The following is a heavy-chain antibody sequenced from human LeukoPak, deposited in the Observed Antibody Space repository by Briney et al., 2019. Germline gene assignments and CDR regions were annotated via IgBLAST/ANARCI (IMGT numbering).Heavy chain of an antibody. CDR2: ISVGAEYI. CDR1: GFTFSTYV. Sequence: GGSLRLSCAASGFTFSTYVMNWFRQAPGKGLEWVSTISVGAEYIFYADSVKGRFTISRDNSKNTLFLQMNSLRPEDTGVYYCARDLPPLDFWGQGTLVTVSS. J-gene: IGHJ4*02. CDR3: ARDLPPLDF. V-gene: IGHV3-23*01.